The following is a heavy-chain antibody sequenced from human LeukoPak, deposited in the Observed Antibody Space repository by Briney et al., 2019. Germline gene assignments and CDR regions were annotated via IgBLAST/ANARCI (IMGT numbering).Heavy chain of an antibody. V-gene: IGHV3-30*02. Sequence: GGSLRLSCAASGFTFSSYGMHWVRQAPGKGLEWVAVIWYDGSNKYYADSVKGRFTISRDNSKNTLYLQMNSLRAEDTAVYYCAKDQLLDIVVVPAATAFDYWGQGTLVTVSS. J-gene: IGHJ4*02. D-gene: IGHD2-2*01. CDR1: GFTFSSYG. CDR3: AKDQLLDIVVVPAATAFDY. CDR2: IWYDGSNK.